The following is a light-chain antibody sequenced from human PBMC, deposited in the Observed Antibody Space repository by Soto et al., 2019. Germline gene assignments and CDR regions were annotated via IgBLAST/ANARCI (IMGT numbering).Light chain of an antibody. CDR1: QSVTSDY. CDR2: GAS. Sequence: EVVVTQSPGTLSLSPGERATLSCRASQSVTSDYLAWYQQKPGQSPRLLMSGASRRATGVPDRFSGSGSGTDFTLTISRLEPEDFAVYYCQQYGSSPTFGQGTKVDIK. V-gene: IGKV3-20*01. CDR3: QQYGSSPT. J-gene: IGKJ1*01.